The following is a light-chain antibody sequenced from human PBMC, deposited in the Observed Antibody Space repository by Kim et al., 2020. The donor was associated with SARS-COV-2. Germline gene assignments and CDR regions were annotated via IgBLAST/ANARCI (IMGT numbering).Light chain of an antibody. J-gene: IGLJ2*01. V-gene: IGLV2-14*03. CDR2: DVS. CDR1: SSDVSGYNY. CDR3: SSYTSSSTGV. Sequence: GQCITISCTGTSSDVSGYNYVSWYQHHAGKAPKLMIYDVSNRPSGVSNRSAGSKSGNTASLTISGHQAEDEADYYCSSYTSSSTGVFGGGTQLTVL.